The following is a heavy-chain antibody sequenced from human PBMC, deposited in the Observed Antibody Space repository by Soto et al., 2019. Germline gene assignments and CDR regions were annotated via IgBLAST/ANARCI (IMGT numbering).Heavy chain of an antibody. CDR3: AYRLPYISNWETGWFDP. CDR1: GFSLSTSGVG. D-gene: IGHD6-13*01. Sequence: QITLKESGPTLVKPTQTLTLTCTFSGFSLSTSGVGVGWIRQPPGKALECLALIYWDDDKRYKPSLKSRLTITKDTAKNQVVLTMTNMDPVDTATYHCAYRLPYISNWETGWFDPWGQGTLVTVSS. V-gene: IGHV2-5*02. J-gene: IGHJ5*02. CDR2: IYWDDDK.